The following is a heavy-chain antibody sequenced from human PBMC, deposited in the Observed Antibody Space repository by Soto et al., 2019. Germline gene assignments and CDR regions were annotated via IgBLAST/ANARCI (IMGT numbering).Heavy chain of an antibody. CDR2: IYYSGST. V-gene: IGHV4-39*01. CDR1: GCSISSSSYY. J-gene: IGHJ4*02. Sequence: SETLSLTCTFSGCSISSSSYYWGWIRQPPGKGLEWIGSIYYSGSTYYNPSLKSRVTISVDTSKNQFSLKLSSVTAADTAVYYCARSEWELLGKDYWGQGTLVTVSS. D-gene: IGHD1-26*01. CDR3: ARSEWELLGKDY.